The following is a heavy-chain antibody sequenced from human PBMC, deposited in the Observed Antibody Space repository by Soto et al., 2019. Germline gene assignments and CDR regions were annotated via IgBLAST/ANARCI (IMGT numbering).Heavy chain of an antibody. V-gene: IGHV3-33*01. CDR1: GFTFSSYG. CDR3: ARDGRKDQYRTFDY. D-gene: IGHD2-8*01. J-gene: IGHJ4*02. CDR2: IWYDGSNK. Sequence: GGSLRLSCAASGFTFSSYGMHWVRQAPGKGLEWVAVIWYDGSNKYYADSVKGRFTISRDNSKNTLYLQMNSLRAEDTAVYYCARDGRKDQYRTFDYWGQGTLVTVSS.